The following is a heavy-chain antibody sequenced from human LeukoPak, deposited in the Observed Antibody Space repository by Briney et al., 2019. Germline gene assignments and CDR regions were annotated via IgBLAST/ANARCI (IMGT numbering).Heavy chain of an antibody. CDR1: GFTVSTNY. V-gene: IGHV3-30*18. Sequence: GGSLRLSCAASGFTVSTNYMSWVRQAPGKGLEWVAVISYDGSNKYYADSVRGRFTISRDNSKNALSLQMNSLRAEDTAVYYCAKEGGGYCSSPTCHFLDYWGQGTPVTVSS. J-gene: IGHJ4*02. D-gene: IGHD2-2*01. CDR3: AKEGGGYCSSPTCHFLDY. CDR2: ISYDGSNK.